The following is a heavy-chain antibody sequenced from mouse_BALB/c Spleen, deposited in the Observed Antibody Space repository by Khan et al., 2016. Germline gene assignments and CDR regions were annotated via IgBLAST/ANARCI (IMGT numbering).Heavy chain of an antibody. J-gene: IGHJ2*01. CDR3: ARMYYGDY. V-gene: IGHV14-3*02. Sequence: VRLQQSGAELVKPGASVKLSCTASGFSIQDTYIHWVRQRPEQGLDWIGRIDPPNDNTKYDPKFQGKATITADTSSNTAYLQLNSLTYDDTAVYYCARMYYGDYWGQGTTLTVSS. CDR1: GFSIQDTY. CDR2: IDPPNDNT. D-gene: IGHD1-1*01.